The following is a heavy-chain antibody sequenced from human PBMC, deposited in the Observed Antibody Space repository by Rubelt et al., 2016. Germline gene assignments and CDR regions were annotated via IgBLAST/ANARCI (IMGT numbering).Heavy chain of an antibody. CDR3: ACQLKGNLY. CDR2: ISSSSSTI. D-gene: IGHD4/OR15-4a*01. J-gene: IGHJ4*02. Sequence: EVQLVESGGGLVQPGGSLRLSCADSRFTISSYNMNWVRQAPGKGLEWISFISSSSSTIYYADSVKGRFTISRDNARNSLVLQMNSLRAEDTAVYYCACQLKGNLYWGQGTLVTVSS. V-gene: IGHV3-48*01. CDR1: RFTISSYN.